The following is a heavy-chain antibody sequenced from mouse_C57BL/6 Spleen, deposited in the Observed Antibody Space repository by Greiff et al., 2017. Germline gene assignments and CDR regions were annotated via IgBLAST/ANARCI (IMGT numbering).Heavy chain of an antibody. V-gene: IGHV1-82*01. CDR1: GYAFSSSW. J-gene: IGHJ2*01. CDR3: ARGDYDPDY. CDR2: IYPGDGDT. Sequence: VQLQQSGPELVKPGASVKISCKASGYAFSSSWMNWVKQRPGKGLEWIGRIYPGDGDTNYNGKFKGKATLTADTSSSTAYMQLSSLTSEDSAVYFCARGDYDPDYWGQGTTLTVSS. D-gene: IGHD2-4*01.